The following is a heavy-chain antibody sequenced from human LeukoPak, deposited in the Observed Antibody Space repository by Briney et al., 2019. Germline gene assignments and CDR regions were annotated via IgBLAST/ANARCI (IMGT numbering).Heavy chain of an antibody. CDR1: GFTFSSYW. Sequence: PGGSLRLSCAASGFTFSSYWMSWVRQAPGNGLEWVANIKQDGSEKYYVDSVKGRFTISRDNAKNSLYLQMNSLRAEDTAVYYCARDGLDLGYCSSTSCYTHYYGMDVWGQGTTVTVSS. D-gene: IGHD2-2*02. CDR2: IKQDGSEK. V-gene: IGHV3-7*01. CDR3: ARDGLDLGYCSSTSCYTHYYGMDV. J-gene: IGHJ6*02.